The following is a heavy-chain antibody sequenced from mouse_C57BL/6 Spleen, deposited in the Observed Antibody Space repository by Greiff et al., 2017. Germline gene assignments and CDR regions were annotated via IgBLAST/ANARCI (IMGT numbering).Heavy chain of an antibody. J-gene: IGHJ1*03. CDR3: ARCGVSSYGYFDV. CDR1: GYTFTDYY. Sequence: EVQLQQSGPELVKPGASVKISCKASGYTFTDYYMNWVKQRHGKSLEWIGDINPNNGGTSYNQKFKGKATLTVDKSSSTAYMELRSLTSEDSAVYYGARCGVSSYGYFDVWGTGTTVTVSS. CDR2: INPNNGGT. D-gene: IGHD1-1*01. V-gene: IGHV1-26*01.